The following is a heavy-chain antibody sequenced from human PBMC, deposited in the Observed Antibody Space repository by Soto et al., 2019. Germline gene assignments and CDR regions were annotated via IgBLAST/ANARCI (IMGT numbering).Heavy chain of an antibody. CDR1: GYTFTSYY. J-gene: IGHJ6*02. V-gene: IGHV1-46*01. CDR2: INPSGGST. D-gene: IGHD6-19*01. Sequence: ASVKVSCKASGYTFTSYYMHWVRQAPGQGLEWMGIINPSGGSTSYAQKFQGRVTMTRDTSTSTVYMELSSLRSEDTAVYYCAREPFPGIAVAGEIGYYYYGMDVWGQGTTVNVSS. CDR3: AREPFPGIAVAGEIGYYYYGMDV.